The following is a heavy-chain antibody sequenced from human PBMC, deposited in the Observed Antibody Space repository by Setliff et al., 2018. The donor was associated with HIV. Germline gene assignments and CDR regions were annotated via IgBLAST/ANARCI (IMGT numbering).Heavy chain of an antibody. CDR1: GFTFSNAW. CDR2: LKSNAEGGTA. V-gene: IGHV3-15*01. J-gene: IGHJ3*02. CDR3: TTLLSGVGTDVFDI. D-gene: IGHD2-15*01. Sequence: TGGSLRLSCAGSGFTFSNAWMSWTRQAPGKGLEWVARLKSNAEGGTADYAAPVRRRFTISRDDSKNTLYLLMNSLKVEDTAVYYCTTLLSGVGTDVFDIWGQGTMVTVS.